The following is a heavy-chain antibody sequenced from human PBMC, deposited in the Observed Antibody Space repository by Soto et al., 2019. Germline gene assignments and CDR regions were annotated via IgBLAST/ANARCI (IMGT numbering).Heavy chain of an antibody. CDR2: IIPIFGTA. CDR1: GGTFNTHA. V-gene: IGHV1-69*13. D-gene: IGHD1-1*01. CDR3: ARDGELDPYYFDY. Sequence: WASVKVSCKASGGTFNTHAINWVRQAPGQGLQWMGAIIPIFGTANYAQKFQGRVTITADESASTAYLEVNRLRSEDSAVYFCARDGELDPYYFDYWGQGTLVTVSS. J-gene: IGHJ4*02.